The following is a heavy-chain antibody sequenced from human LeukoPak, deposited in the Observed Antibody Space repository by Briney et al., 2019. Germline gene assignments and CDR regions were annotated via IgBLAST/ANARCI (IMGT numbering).Heavy chain of an antibody. CDR2: IYPADSDI. CDR1: GYSINNYW. D-gene: IGHD2-2*02. V-gene: IGHV5-51*01. Sequence: GESLKISCQGSGYSINNYWIGWVRQMPGKGLEWMGIIYPADSDIRYSPSFQGQVTISADKSISTAYLQWSSLKASDTAMYYCAGPVGQPLLYGEAIDYWGQGTLVTVSS. J-gene: IGHJ4*02. CDR3: AGPVGQPLLYGEAIDY.